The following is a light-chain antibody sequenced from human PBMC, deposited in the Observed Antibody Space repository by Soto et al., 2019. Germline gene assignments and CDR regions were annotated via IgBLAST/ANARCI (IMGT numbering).Light chain of an antibody. V-gene: IGLV2-11*01. J-gene: IGLJ1*01. CDR1: SGDVGGYNY. Sequence: QSALTQPRSVSGSPGQSVTITCTGTSGDVGGYNYVTWYQQHPGKAPKFMIYDVIKRPSGVPDRFSGSKSGNTASLTISGLQAEDEADYYCCSYAGIYTHVVFGTGTKLTVL. CDR3: CSYAGIYTHVV. CDR2: DVI.